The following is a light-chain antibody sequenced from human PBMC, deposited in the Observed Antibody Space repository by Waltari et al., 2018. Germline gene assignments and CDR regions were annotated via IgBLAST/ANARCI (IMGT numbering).Light chain of an antibody. V-gene: IGKV1-39*01. CDR1: HFSNTY. Sequence: QIPQSPSSLSASFGHRVTITCRASHFSNTYLNWYQHRPGEAPKLLIYAASVLESGVPSRFSRSRCATDFTTTISSLQTDDIGTYYCQESFSTPPGTFGQGTKVEF. CDR2: AAS. CDR3: QESFSTPPGT. J-gene: IGKJ1*01.